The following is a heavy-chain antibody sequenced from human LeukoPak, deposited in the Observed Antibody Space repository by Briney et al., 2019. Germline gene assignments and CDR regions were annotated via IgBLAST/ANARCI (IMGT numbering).Heavy chain of an antibody. D-gene: IGHD1-7*01. J-gene: IGHJ4*02. CDR1: GYTFTGYY. CDR3: ARVTPHNWNYDDY. V-gene: IGHV1-2*02. CDR2: INPNSGGT. Sequence: ASVKVSCKASGYTFTGYYMHWVRQAPGQGLEWMGWINPNSGGTNYAQKFQGRVTMTRDTSISTAYMELGRLRSDDTAVYYCARVTPHNWNYDDYWGQGTLVTVSS.